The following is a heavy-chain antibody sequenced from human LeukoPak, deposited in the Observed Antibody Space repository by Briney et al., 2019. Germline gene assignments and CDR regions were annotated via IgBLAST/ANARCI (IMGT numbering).Heavy chain of an antibody. V-gene: IGHV4-39*07. CDR2: ISYSGAT. Sequence: SETLSLTCTLSGGTVTSSTYFWGWIRQPPGKGLEWIGSISYSGATYYNPSLKSRVSMSVHTSRNQFSLKLSSVTAADTAVYYCARDGFYYHYYMDVRGEGTAVTVSS. CDR3: ARDGFYYHYYMDV. CDR1: GGTVTSSTYF. J-gene: IGHJ6*03. D-gene: IGHD1-14*01.